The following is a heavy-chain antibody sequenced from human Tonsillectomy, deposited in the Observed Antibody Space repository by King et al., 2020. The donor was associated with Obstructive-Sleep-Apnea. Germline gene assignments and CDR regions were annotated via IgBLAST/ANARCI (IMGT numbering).Heavy chain of an antibody. V-gene: IGHV3-23*04. Sequence: DVQLVESGGGLVQPGGSLRLSCAGSGFTFRSYAMSWVRQAPGKGLEWVSGISGSGGGTYYADSVQGRFTISRDNSKNTLYLQMNSLRAEDTAVYYCAKDIINYDSLTGPVDYWGQGTLVTVSS. CDR1: GFTFRSYA. CDR2: ISGSGGGT. CDR3: AKDIINYDSLTGPVDY. D-gene: IGHD3-9*01. J-gene: IGHJ4*02.